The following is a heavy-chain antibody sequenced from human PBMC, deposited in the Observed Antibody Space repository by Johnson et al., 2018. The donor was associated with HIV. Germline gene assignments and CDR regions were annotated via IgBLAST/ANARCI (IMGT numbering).Heavy chain of an antibody. V-gene: IGHV3-30*04. CDR3: ARLRGAFDI. CDR2: ISYDGSNK. J-gene: IGHJ3*02. Sequence: QVQLVESGGGVVQPGGSLRLSCAASGFTFSSYAMHWVRQAPGKGLEWVTVISYDGSNKKKADSVKGRFTISRDNSKNTVYLQMNSLRSDDTAVYYCARLRGAFDIWGQGTMVTVSS. CDR1: GFTFSSYA. D-gene: IGHD4-17*01.